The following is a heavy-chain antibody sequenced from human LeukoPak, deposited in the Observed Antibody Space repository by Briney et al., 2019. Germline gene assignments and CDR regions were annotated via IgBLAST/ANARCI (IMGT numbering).Heavy chain of an antibody. V-gene: IGHV1-18*04. J-gene: IGHJ3*02. CDR3: ARAGGWSREDYKDESYHI. Sequence: GASVKVSCKASGYTFIGYFIHWVRQAPGQGLEWMGWINTYKGNTYYAQNFQDRVTMTTDTSTTTGYMELRSLTSDDTAIYYCARAGGWSREDYKDESYHIWGQGTVVTVSS. CDR1: GYTFIGYF. CDR2: INTYKGNT. D-gene: IGHD6-19*01.